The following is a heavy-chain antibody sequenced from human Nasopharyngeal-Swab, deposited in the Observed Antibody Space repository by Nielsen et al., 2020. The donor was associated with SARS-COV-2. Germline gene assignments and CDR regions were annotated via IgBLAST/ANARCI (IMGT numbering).Heavy chain of an antibody. CDR1: GFTFSSYW. J-gene: IGHJ4*02. CDR2: IKQDGSEK. V-gene: IGHV3-7*01. D-gene: IGHD6-19*01. CDR3: ARDKRWLVQGELDY. Sequence: GESLKISCAASGFTFSSYWMSWVRQAPGKGLEWVANIKQDGSEKYYVDSVEGRFTISRDNAKNSLYLQMNSLRAEDTAVYYCARDKRWLVQGELDYWGQGTLVTVSS.